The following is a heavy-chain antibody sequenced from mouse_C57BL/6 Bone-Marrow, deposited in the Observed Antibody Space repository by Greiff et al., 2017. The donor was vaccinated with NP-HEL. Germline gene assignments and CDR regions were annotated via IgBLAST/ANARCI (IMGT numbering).Heavy chain of an antibody. CDR1: GFTFSSYA. CDR3: TRGYYGNYAFYYYAMDY. CDR2: ISSGGDYI. J-gene: IGHJ4*01. Sequence: EVKLVESGEGLVKPGGSLKLSCAASGFTFSSYAMSWVRQTPEKRLEWVAYISSGGDYIYYADTVKGRFTISRDNARNTLYLQMSSLKSEDTAMYYCTRGYYGNYAFYYYAMDYWGQGTSVTVSS. V-gene: IGHV5-9-1*02. D-gene: IGHD2-1*01.